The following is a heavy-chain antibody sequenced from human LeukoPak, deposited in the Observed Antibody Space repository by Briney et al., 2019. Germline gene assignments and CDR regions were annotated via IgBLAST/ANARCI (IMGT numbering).Heavy chain of an antibody. CDR1: GYTFTSYA. D-gene: IGHD5-18*01. Sequence: ASVKVSCKASGYTFTSYAMNWVRQAPGQGLEWMGWINTNTGNPTYAQGFTGRFVFSLDTSVSTAYLQISSLKAEDTAVYYCAKGGLQTRNWYFALWGRGTLVTVSS. CDR3: AKGGLQTRNWYFAL. J-gene: IGHJ2*01. CDR2: INTNTGNP. V-gene: IGHV7-4-1*02.